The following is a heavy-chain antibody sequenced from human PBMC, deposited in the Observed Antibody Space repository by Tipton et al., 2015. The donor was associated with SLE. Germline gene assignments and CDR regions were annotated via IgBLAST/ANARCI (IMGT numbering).Heavy chain of an antibody. CDR2: FYTNENT. CDR3: ARDRTVLTPTHRWFDP. D-gene: IGHD4-23*01. Sequence: TLSLTCTVSGDSISNYYWHSIRQPAGKGLEWIGRFYTNENTNYNPSLKSRITMSVDTSKNQFSLKLTSVTAADTAVYYCARDRTVLTPTHRWFDPWRQGTLVTVSS. CDR1: GDSISNYY. V-gene: IGHV4-4*07. J-gene: IGHJ5*02.